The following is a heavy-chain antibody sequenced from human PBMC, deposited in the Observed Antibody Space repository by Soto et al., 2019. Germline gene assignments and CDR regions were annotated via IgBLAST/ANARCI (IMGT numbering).Heavy chain of an antibody. Sequence: GASVKVSCKASGYTFTSYGISWVRQAPGQGLEWMGWISAYNGNTNYAQKLQGRVTMTTDTSTSTAYMELRSLRSDDTAVYYCARDPGEYYYDSSGYYHFDYWGQGTLVTVSS. D-gene: IGHD3-22*01. CDR2: ISAYNGNT. CDR1: GYTFTSYG. J-gene: IGHJ4*02. CDR3: ARDPGEYYYDSSGYYHFDY. V-gene: IGHV1-18*01.